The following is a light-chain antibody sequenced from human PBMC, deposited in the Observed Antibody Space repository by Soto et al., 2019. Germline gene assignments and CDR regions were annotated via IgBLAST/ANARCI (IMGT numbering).Light chain of an antibody. J-gene: IGKJ1*01. CDR3: QQYNNWPGT. V-gene: IGKV3D-15*01. Sequence: IVLTQSPATLSVSPGESVTLSCRASQSVSRKLAWYQQKPGQAPRLLMYDAFTRATGIPARFSGSGSGTEFTLTISSLQSEDFAVYYCQQYNNWPGTFGQGTKVDIK. CDR1: QSVSRK. CDR2: DAF.